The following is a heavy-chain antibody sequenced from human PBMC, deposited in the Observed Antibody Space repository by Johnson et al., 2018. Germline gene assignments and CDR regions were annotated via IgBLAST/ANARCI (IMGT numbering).Heavy chain of an antibody. V-gene: IGHV3-30*18. CDR3: AKERGSRWYTLRDYYSYMVV. J-gene: IGHJ6*03. CDR2: ISYDGLNK. D-gene: IGHD6-13*01. Sequence: VQLVESGGGVVQPGRSLRLCCAASGFTFSSYGMHWVRQAPGKGLEWVAVISYDGLNKYYADSVKGRFTTSTDTSKNTLYLQMNSLRAEDTPVYYCAKERGSRWYTLRDYYSYMVVWGKGTTVTVSS. CDR1: GFTFSSYG.